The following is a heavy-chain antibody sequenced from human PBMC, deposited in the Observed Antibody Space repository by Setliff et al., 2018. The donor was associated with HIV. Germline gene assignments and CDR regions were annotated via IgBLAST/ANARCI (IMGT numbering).Heavy chain of an antibody. V-gene: IGHV3-15*01. CDR2: VKSKTDGGTT. Sequence: PGGSLRLSCEASGFIFSNAWMSWVRQTPGKGLEWVGRVKSKTDGGTTDYAAPVKGRFIISRDDSKNTLYLQMNSLKTEDTAVYYCAKDPRAAVATICDYWGQGTLVTVSS. CDR3: AKDPRAAVATICDY. D-gene: IGHD5-12*01. CDR1: GFIFSNAW. J-gene: IGHJ4*02.